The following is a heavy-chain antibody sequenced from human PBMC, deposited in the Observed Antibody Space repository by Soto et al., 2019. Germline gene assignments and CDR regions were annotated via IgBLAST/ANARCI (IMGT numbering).Heavy chain of an antibody. Sequence: QVKLQESGPGLVKPSGTLSLTCAVSGGSINSGNWWSWVRQPPGKGLEWIGEIYHSGITNYNPSLKSLVIISVDKPKNQFSLKLSSTTAADTAVYYWAGYYYASGNYQGNLDYWGPGSLVTGSS. CDR2: IYHSGIT. V-gene: IGHV4-4*02. D-gene: IGHD3-10*01. J-gene: IGHJ4*02. CDR1: GGSINSGNW. CDR3: AGYYYASGNYQGNLDY.